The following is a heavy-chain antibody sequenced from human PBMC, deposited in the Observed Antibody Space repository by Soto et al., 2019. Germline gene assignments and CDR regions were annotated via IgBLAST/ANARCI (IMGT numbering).Heavy chain of an antibody. J-gene: IGHJ6*03. Sequence: PGGSLKLSCAASGFTFSSYSMNWVRQAPGKGLEWVSSISSSSSYIYYADSVKGRFTISRDNAKNSLYLQMNSLRAEDTAVYYCARDLYDYIWASPSLHYYMDVWGKGTTVTVSS. CDR1: GFTFSSYS. CDR3: ARDLYDYIWASPSLHYYMDV. V-gene: IGHV3-21*01. D-gene: IGHD3-16*01. CDR2: ISSSSSYI.